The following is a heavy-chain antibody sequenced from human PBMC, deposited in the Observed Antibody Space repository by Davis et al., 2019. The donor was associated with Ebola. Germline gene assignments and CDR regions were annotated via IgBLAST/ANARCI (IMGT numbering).Heavy chain of an antibody. CDR3: ARTLVIVVVVAATSLGGWFDP. CDR1: GYTFTSYG. CDR2: ISAYNGNT. D-gene: IGHD2-15*01. J-gene: IGHJ5*02. V-gene: IGHV1-18*04. Sequence: ASVKVSCKASGYTFTSYGISWVRQAPGQGLEWMGWISAYNGNTNYAQKLQGRVTMTTDTSTSTAYMELRSLRSDDTAVYYCARTLVIVVVVAATSLGGWFDPWGQGTLVTVSS.